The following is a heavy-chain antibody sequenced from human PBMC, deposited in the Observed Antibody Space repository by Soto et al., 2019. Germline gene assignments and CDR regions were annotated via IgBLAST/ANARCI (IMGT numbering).Heavy chain of an antibody. J-gene: IGHJ6*03. CDR2: IYPGDSDT. V-gene: IGHV5-51*01. Sequence: ASVKVSCKASGYTFTSYWIGWVRQMPGKGLEWMGIIYPGDSDTRYSPSFQGQVTISADKSISTAYLQWSSLKASDTAMYYCARRRGSRDYYYYMDVWGKGTTVTVSS. D-gene: IGHD3-16*01. CDR3: ARRRGSRDYYYYMDV. CDR1: GYTFTSYW.